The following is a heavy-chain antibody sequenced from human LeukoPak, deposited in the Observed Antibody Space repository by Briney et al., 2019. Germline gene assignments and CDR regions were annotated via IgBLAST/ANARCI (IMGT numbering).Heavy chain of an antibody. CDR1: GYTFTDYY. CDR3: ARDRSRGYSYGLESLY. V-gene: IGHV1-2*02. Sequence: ASVKVSCKTSGYTFTDYYTHWARQAPGQGLEWMGWINPESGGTSYAQHFQGRVTMTRDTSISTAYMDLSRLKSDDTAVYFCARDRSRGYSYGLESLYWGQGTLVTVSS. CDR2: INPESGGT. J-gene: IGHJ4*02. D-gene: IGHD5-18*01.